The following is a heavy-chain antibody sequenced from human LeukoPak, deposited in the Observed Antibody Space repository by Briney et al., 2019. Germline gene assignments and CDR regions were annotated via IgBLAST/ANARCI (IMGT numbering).Heavy chain of an antibody. D-gene: IGHD3-10*01. V-gene: IGHV3-11*01. CDR3: ARQPYYYSSGSRNYYFDY. CDR1: GFTFSNYY. CDR2: ISSSGSAI. J-gene: IGHJ4*02. Sequence: GGSLRLSCAASGFTFSNYYMSWIRQAPGKGLEWVSYISSSGSAIYYADSVKGRFTISTDNANNSLYLQVNSLRAEDTALYYCARQPYYYSSGSRNYYFDYWGQGTLVAVSS.